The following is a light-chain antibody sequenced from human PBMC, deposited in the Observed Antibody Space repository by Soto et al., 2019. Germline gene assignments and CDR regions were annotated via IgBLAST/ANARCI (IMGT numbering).Light chain of an antibody. CDR3: CSYVGSRTLI. J-gene: IGLJ2*01. V-gene: IGLV2-23*02. CDR1: SRDVGNYNL. CDR2: EVT. Sequence: QSALTQPASVSGSPGQSITISCTGTSRDVGNYNLVSWYQHYPGKAPKLIIYEVTRRPSGMSNRFLGSKSGNTASLTISGLQAEDEAEYYCCSYVGSRTLIFGGGTQLTVL.